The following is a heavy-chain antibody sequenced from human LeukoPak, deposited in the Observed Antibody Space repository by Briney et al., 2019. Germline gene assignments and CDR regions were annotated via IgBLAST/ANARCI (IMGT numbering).Heavy chain of an antibody. J-gene: IGHJ6*02. CDR1: GYTFTGYY. CDR3: ARGLNYYGMDV. D-gene: IGHD6-19*01. CDR2: INPNSGGT. Sequence: ASVKVSCKASGYTFTGYYMHWVRQAPGQGLEWVGCINPNSGGTNYEQKFQGRVTMTRDTSISTAYMELSRLRSDDTAVYYCARGLNYYGMDVWGQGTTVTVSS. V-gene: IGHV1-2*02.